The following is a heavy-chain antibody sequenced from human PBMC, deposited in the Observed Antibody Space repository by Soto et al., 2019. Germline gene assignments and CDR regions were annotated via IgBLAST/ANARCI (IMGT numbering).Heavy chain of an antibody. CDR1: GGSMSDFF. CDR2: VYYLGST. Sequence: ASETLSLTCSVSGGSMSDFFWSWIRQSPERGLEWIGYVYYLGSTDYNLSLKSRVTISVDTSKRQFSLRLSSVTAADAAIYYCARDGYDGSGSPYPAYWGPGTQVTVSS. J-gene: IGHJ4*02. CDR3: ARDGYDGSGSPYPAY. D-gene: IGHD3-10*01. V-gene: IGHV4-59*01.